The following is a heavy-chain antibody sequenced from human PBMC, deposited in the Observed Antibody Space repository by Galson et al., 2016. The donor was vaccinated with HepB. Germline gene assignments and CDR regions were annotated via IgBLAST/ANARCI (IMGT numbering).Heavy chain of an antibody. J-gene: IGHJ4*02. D-gene: IGHD6-13*01. Sequence: QSGAEVKKAGESLKISCKGSGYKFTNYWIAWVRQMPGKGLEWMGIIYPDDSDTKYGPAFQGQVTISADKSINTAFLHWRNPKASDTAKYFCARSQSSSWYFQGVYWGQGTLVTVYS. CDR3: ARSQSSSWYFQGVY. CDR1: GYKFTNYW. CDR2: IYPDDSDT. V-gene: IGHV5-51*01.